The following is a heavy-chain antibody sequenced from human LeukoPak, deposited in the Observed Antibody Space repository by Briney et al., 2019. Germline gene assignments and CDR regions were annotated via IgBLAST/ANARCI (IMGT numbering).Heavy chain of an antibody. CDR1: GGTFSSYA. CDR3: ASRGVWGSYRPSYYYYYMDV. J-gene: IGHJ6*03. V-gene: IGHV1-69*01. CDR2: VIPIFCTA. Sequence: SSVKVSCKASGGTFSSYAISWVRPAPGQGLEWMGGVIPIFCTANYAQKFQGRVTITADESTSTAYMELSSLRSEDTAVYYCASRGVWGSYRPSYYYYYMDVWGKGTTVTISS. D-gene: IGHD3-16*02.